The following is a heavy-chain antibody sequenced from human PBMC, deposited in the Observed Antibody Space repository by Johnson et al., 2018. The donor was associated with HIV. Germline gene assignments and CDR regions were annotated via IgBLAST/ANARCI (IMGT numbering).Heavy chain of an antibody. CDR1: GFTFRSYA. CDR2: IGYDGNDK. J-gene: IGHJ3*02. Sequence: QVQLVESGGGLVQPGGSLRLSCAASGFTFRSYAMHWVRQAPGKGLEWVAAIGYDGNDKDYADSVKGRFTISRDNSRNTLYLHLNSLRAVDTAVYYCARAGSSSDDAFDIWGQGTMVTVSS. D-gene: IGHD6-6*01. V-gene: IGHV3-30*04. CDR3: ARAGSSSDDAFDI.